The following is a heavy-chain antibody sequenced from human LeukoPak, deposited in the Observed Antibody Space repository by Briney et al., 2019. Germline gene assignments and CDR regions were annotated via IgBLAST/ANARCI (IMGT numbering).Heavy chain of an antibody. CDR2: INGGGGSK. V-gene: IGHV3-23*01. CDR3: AKGGGERTIDY. D-gene: IGHD1/OR15-1a*01. J-gene: IGHJ4*02. Sequence: GGSLRLSCAASGFTFSSYAMSWVRQAPGKGLEWVSAINGGGGSKYYVDSVTGRFTISRDNSKDALFLQMNSLRAEDTAVYHCAKGGGERTIDYWGQGTLVTVSS. CDR1: GFTFSSYA.